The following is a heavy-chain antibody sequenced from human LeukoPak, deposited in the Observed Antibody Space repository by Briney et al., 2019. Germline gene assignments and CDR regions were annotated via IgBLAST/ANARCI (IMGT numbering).Heavy chain of an antibody. CDR2: IFYSGTT. V-gene: IGHV4-59*08. CDR1: GGSIRSYY. Sequence: SETLSLTCTVSGGSIRSYYWSWIRQPPGKGLEWVEYIFYSGTTDSNPSLKSRVTISVDTSKNQFSLKLSSVTAADTAVYYCARTYCSGGSCHFDYWGQGTLVTVSS. CDR3: ARTYCSGGSCHFDY. J-gene: IGHJ4*02. D-gene: IGHD2-15*01.